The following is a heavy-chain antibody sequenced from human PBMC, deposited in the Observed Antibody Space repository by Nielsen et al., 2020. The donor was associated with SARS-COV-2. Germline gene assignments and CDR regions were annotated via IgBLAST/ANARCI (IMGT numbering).Heavy chain of an antibody. CDR3: ARSRGDSSGYYSNTHFDY. CDR2: INWNGGST. J-gene: IGHJ4*02. D-gene: IGHD3-22*01. CDR1: GFTFDDYG. Sequence: GGFLRLSCAASGFTFDDYGMSWVRQAPGKGLEWVSGINWNGGSTGYADSVKGRFTISRDNAKNSLYLQMISLRVEDTAEYFCARSRGDSSGYYSNTHFDYWGQGIPVTVSS. V-gene: IGHV3-20*04.